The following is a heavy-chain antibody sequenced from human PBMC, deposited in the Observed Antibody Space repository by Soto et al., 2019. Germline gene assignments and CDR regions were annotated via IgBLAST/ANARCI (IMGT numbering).Heavy chain of an antibody. D-gene: IGHD1-26*01. V-gene: IGHV1-3*01. CDR2: INAGNGNT. J-gene: IGHJ4*02. CDR1: GYTFTSYA. Sequence: QVQLVQSGAEVKKPGASVKVSCKASGYTFTSYAMHWVRQAPGQRLEWMGWINAGNGNTKYSQKFQGRVTITRDTSASTAYMELSSLRPEDTAVYYCAAGYSGSSEEGYDYWGQGTLVTVSS. CDR3: AAGYSGSSEEGYDY.